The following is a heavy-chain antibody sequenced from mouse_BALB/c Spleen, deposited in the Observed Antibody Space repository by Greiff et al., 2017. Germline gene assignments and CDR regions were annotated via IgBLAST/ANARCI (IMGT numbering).Heavy chain of an antibody. V-gene: IGHV5-9-3*01. J-gene: IGHJ4*01. CDR2: ISSGGSYT. CDR1: GFTFSSYA. Sequence: EVNVVESGGGLVKPGGSLKLSCAASGFTFSSYAMSWVRQTPEKRLEWVATISSGGSYTYYPDSVKGRFTISRDNAKNTLYLQMSSLRSEDTAMYYCARQEDYYAMDYGGQGTSVTVSS. CDR3: ARQEDYYAMDY.